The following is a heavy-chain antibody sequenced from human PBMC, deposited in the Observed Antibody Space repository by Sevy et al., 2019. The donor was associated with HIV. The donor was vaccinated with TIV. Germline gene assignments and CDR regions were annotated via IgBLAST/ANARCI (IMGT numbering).Heavy chain of an antibody. Sequence: GGSLRLSCAASGFTFSSYSMNWVRQAPGKGLEWVSYISSSSTTIYYAASVKGPCTISRDNAKNSLYLQMNSLRDEDTAVYYCARGYTGYDVGPLDYWGQGTLVTVSS. D-gene: IGHD5-12*01. CDR3: ARGYTGYDVGPLDY. CDR1: GFTFSSYS. V-gene: IGHV3-48*02. CDR2: ISSSSTTI. J-gene: IGHJ4*02.